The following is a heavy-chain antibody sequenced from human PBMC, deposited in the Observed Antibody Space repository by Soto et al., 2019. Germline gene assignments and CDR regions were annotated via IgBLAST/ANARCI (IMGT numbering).Heavy chain of an antibody. Sequence: PGGSLRLSCAASGFTFSSYAMSWVRQAPGKGLEWVSAISGSGGSTYYADSVKGRFTISRDNSKNTLYLQMNSLRAEDTAVHYCAKDLAAYYYYYGMDVWGQGTTVTVSS. CDR2: ISGSGGST. V-gene: IGHV3-23*01. D-gene: IGHD3-16*01. J-gene: IGHJ6*02. CDR1: GFTFSSYA. CDR3: AKDLAAYYYYYGMDV.